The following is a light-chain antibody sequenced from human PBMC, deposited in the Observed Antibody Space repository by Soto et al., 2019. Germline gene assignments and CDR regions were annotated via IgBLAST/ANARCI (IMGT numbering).Light chain of an antibody. V-gene: IGLV1-44*01. CDR3: AAWDDSLTGYVV. CDR2: TND. CDR1: SSNIGSNT. Sequence: QSVLTQPPSASGTPGQRVTISCSGSSSNIGSNTVSWYQQFPGTAPKLLIYTNDQRPSRVPDRFSGSKSGTSASLAISGLQSEDEADYYCAAWDDSLTGYVVFGGGTQLTVL. J-gene: IGLJ2*01.